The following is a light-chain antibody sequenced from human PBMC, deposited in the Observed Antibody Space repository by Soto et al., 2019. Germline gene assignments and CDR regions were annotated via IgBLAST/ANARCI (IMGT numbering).Light chain of an antibody. J-gene: IGLJ2*01. V-gene: IGLV2-8*01. CDR3: VSYAGSNKPA. CDR1: SSDVGGYNY. Sequence: QSALTQPPSASGSPGQSVAISCSGTSSDVGGYNYVSWYQQHPGKAPKLMIYDVNKRPSGVPERFFGSKSGNTASLTVSGLQAEDEADYYCVSYAGSNKPAFGGGTKLTVL. CDR2: DVN.